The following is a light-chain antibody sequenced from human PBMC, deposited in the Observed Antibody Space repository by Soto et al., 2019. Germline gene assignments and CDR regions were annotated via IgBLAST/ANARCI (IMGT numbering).Light chain of an antibody. CDR3: QQYNSYPRT. CDR1: QSISSW. J-gene: IGKJ4*01. CDR2: NGS. V-gene: IGKV1-5*03. Sequence: DIQMTQSPSTLSASVGDRVTITCRASQSISSWLAGYQQKPGDAPNLLIYNGSSLESGVPSRFSGSGSGTEFTITISSLQPDDFETYYCQQYNSYPRTFGGGTKVEIK.